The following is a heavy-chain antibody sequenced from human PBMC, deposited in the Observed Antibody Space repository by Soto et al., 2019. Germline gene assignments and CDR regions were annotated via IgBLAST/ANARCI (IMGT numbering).Heavy chain of an antibody. CDR3: ATPHFSGVAVAGYYYGVDV. J-gene: IGHJ6*02. V-gene: IGHV1-69*12. CDR1: GGTFSSYA. CDR2: IIPIFGTE. D-gene: IGHD6-19*01. Sequence: QVQLVQSGAEVKKPGSSVKVSCKASGGTFSSYAISWVRQAPGQGLEWMGGIIPIFGTEDYAQKFQGRVTITADESTSTAYMELSSLRSEDTAVYSCATPHFSGVAVAGYYYGVDVWGQGTTVTVSS.